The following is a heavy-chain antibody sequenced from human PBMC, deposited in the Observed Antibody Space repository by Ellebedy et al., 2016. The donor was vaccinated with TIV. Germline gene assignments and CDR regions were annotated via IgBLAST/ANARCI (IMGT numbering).Heavy chain of an antibody. Sequence: MPSETLSLTCAVYGGSFSGYYWSRIRQPPGKGLEWIGEINQSGSTNYNPSLKSRVTISVDTSKNQLSLKLSSVTAADTAMYYCASGLGVRRMNAFDIWGQGTMVTVSS. D-gene: IGHD2-8*02. CDR2: INQSGST. J-gene: IGHJ3*02. CDR3: ASGLGVRRMNAFDI. V-gene: IGHV4-34*01. CDR1: GGSFSGYY.